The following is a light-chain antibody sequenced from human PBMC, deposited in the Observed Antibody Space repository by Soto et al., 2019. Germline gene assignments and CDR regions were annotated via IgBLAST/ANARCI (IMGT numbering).Light chain of an antibody. CDR1: SSDIGAYDY. CDR2: EVN. CDR3: FSFTTPSPHV. Sequence: QSALTQPASLSGSPGQSITISCTGTSSDIGAYDYVSWFQQHPGKAPKLMISEVNNRPSGVSNRFSGSKSGNTAYLTISGLQVEDEAEYFCFSFTTPSPHVFGTGTKVTVL. V-gene: IGLV2-14*01. J-gene: IGLJ1*01.